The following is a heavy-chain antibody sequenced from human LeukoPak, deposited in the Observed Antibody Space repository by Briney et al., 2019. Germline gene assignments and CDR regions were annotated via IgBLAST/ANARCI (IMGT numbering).Heavy chain of an antibody. CDR1: GFTFSTYA. D-gene: IGHD6-13*01. J-gene: IGHJ6*02. CDR3: VKVDTSSWSDYGLDX. CDR2: ISGTGGST. Sequence: PGGSLRLSRAASGFTFSTYAMSWVRQAPGKGLEWVSGISGTGGSTYYADSVKGRFTISRDNSKNTLDLQVNSLRAEDTAVYYCVKVDTSSWSDYGLDXXGQGTTVTVS. V-gene: IGHV3-23*01.